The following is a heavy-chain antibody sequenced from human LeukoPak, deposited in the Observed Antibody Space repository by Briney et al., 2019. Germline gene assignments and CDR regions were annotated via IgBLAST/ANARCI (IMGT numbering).Heavy chain of an antibody. Sequence: GASVKVSCKASGYIFTSYGISWVRQAPGQGPEWMGWISPYNGNTNYAQKLQGRVTMTTDTSTSTAYMELRSLRSDDTAVYYCASYSNSAGGFDYWGQGTLVTIFS. CDR1: GYIFTSYG. CDR3: ASYSNSAGGFDY. CDR2: ISPYNGNT. J-gene: IGHJ4*02. D-gene: IGHD6-6*01. V-gene: IGHV1-18*01.